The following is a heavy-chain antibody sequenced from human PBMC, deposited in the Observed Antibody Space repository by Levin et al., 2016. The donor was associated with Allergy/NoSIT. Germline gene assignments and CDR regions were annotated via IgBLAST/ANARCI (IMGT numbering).Heavy chain of an antibody. Sequence: GGSLRLSCAASGFTFSTYDMSWVRQAPGKGLEWVSVVTGSGTPYYADSVKGRFAISRDNSKNALYLQMNSLRAEDMGVYYCVKTSSSGMYVFDSWGRGALVTVSS. CDR2: VTGSGTP. J-gene: IGHJ4*02. V-gene: IGHV3-23*01. CDR3: VKTSSSGMYVFDS. D-gene: IGHD6-19*01. CDR1: GFTFSTYD.